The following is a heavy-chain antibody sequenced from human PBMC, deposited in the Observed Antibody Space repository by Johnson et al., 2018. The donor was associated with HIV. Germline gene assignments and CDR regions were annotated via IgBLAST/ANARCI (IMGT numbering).Heavy chain of an antibody. CDR3: VREGPSERAGFDI. V-gene: IGHV3-74*01. J-gene: IGHJ3*02. CDR2: INSDGTGT. Sequence: VQLVESGGGLVQPGGSLRLSCVTSGFTFSNYWMHCVRQGPGKGLVWVSRINSDGTGTSYADSVKGRFTVSRDNAKNTLYLQMNSLRDEDTAVYYCVREGPSERAGFDIWGQGTMVTVSS. CDR1: GFTFSNYW.